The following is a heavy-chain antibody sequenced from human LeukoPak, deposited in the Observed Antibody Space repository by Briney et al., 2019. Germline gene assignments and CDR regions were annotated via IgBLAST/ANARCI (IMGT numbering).Heavy chain of an antibody. CDR2: INYSGST. D-gene: IGHD6-25*01. CDR1: GDSISIYY. CDR3: ARGGTRLYTSGSLDY. Sequence: PSETLSLTCSVSGDSISIYYWSWIRQPPGKGLQWIGYINYSGSTNYNPSLRSRVTVSVDTSKNQFSLELSSVTAAATAVYYCARGGTRLYTSGSLDYWGQGILVTVSS. J-gene: IGHJ4*02. V-gene: IGHV4-59*01.